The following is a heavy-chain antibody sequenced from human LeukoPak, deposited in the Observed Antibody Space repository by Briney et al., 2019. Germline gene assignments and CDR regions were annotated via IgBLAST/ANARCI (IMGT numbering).Heavy chain of an antibody. Sequence: SGTLPLTCTVSGGSISSYYWSWIRQPAGKGLEWIGRIYTSGSTNYNPSLKSRVTISVDTAKNQFSLKLSSMTAADTAVYYCARRRKSLDYFDHWGQGTLVTVSS. CDR2: IYTSGST. CDR1: GGSISSYY. V-gene: IGHV4-4*07. J-gene: IGHJ4*02. CDR3: ARRRKSLDYFDH.